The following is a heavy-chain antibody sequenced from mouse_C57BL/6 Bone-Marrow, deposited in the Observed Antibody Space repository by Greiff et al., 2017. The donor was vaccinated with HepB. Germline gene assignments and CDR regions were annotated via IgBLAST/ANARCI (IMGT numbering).Heavy chain of an antibody. J-gene: IGHJ3*01. D-gene: IGHD2-5*01. CDR1: GFTFSDYG. CDR3: AIYSNYVPY. Sequence: EVMLVESGGGLVKPGGSLKLSCAASGFTFSDYGMHWVRQAPEKGLEWVAYISSGSSTIYYADTVKGLFTISRDNAKNTLFLQMTSLRSEDTAMYDCAIYSNYVPYWGQGTLVTVSA. CDR2: ISSGSSTI. V-gene: IGHV5-17*01.